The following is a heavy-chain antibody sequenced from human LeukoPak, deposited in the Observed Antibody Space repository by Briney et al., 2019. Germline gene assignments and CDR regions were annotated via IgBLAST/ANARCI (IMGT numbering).Heavy chain of an antibody. CDR2: ISSSSSYI. CDR1: GFTFSSYS. J-gene: IGHJ4*02. CDR3: ARVERYCSSTSCSFDY. V-gene: IGHV3-21*01. Sequence: GGSLRLSCAASGFTFSSYSMNWVRQAPGKGLEWVSSISSSSSYIYYADSVKGRFTISRDNSKNTLYLQMNSLRAEDTAVYYCARVERYCSSTSCSFDYWGQGTLVTVSS. D-gene: IGHD2-2*01.